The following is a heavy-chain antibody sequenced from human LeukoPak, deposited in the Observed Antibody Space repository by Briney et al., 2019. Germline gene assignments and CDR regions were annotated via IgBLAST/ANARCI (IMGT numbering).Heavy chain of an antibody. D-gene: IGHD2-15*01. CDR2: INPNSGGT. CDR1: VYTFTPYY. CDR3: ARACSGNTCLARRFDN. J-gene: IGHJ4*02. Sequence: ASLRVSSTASVYTFTPYYMHWVRHAPGQGLEWRGWINPNSGGTSYAQKIQGTVTMSRGTSTSSAYVELSRRRSDDTAVYFCARACSGNTCLARRFDNWGQGTLVTVSS. V-gene: IGHV1-2*02.